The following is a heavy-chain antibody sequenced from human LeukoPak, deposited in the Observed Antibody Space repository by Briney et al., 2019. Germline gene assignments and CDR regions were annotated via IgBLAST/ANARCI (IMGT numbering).Heavy chain of an antibody. D-gene: IGHD5-24*01. V-gene: IGHV3-30*18. Sequence: GGSLRLSCAASGFTFSSYGMHWVRQAPGKGLEWVAVISYDGSNKYYADSVKGRFTISRDNSKNTLYLQMNSLRAEDTAVYYCAXDTXXATIXDAFDIWGQGTMVTVS. CDR3: AXDTXXATIXDAFDI. CDR1: GFTFSSYG. J-gene: IGHJ3*02. CDR2: ISYDGSNK.